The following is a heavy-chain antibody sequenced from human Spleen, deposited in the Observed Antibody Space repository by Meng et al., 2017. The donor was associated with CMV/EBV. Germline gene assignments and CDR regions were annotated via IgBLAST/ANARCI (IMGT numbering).Heavy chain of an antibody. CDR3: AKENNWNYFDY. D-gene: IGHD1-20*01. J-gene: IGHJ4*02. V-gene: IGHV3-33*06. CDR2: IWYDGSNK. CDR1: KFTFRSFG. Sequence: GGSLRLSCAASKFTFRSFGMHWVRQAPGKGLEWVAVIWYDGSNKYFADSVKGRFSISRDNSKNTLYLQMNSLRAEDTAVYYCAKENNWNYFDYWGQGTLVTVSS.